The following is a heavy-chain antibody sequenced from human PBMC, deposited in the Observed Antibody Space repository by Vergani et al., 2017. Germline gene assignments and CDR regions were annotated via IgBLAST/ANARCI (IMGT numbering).Heavy chain of an antibody. Sequence: EVQLLESGGGLVQPGGSLRLSCATSGFTFISYAMSWVRQAPGKGLEWVSTISDSGGSTYYADSVKGRFPLSRDNSKNTLFLQMSSLRAEDTAVDYCARAPPHDYSNYAPGWFDPWGQGTLVTVSS. CDR3: ARAPPHDYSNYAPGWFDP. J-gene: IGHJ5*02. D-gene: IGHD4-11*01. CDR1: GFTFISYA. CDR2: ISDSGGST. V-gene: IGHV3-23*01.